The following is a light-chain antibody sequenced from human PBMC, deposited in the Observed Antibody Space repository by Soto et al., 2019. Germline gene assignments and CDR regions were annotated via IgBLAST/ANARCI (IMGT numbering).Light chain of an antibody. CDR1: SSNIGAGYD. CDR3: QSYDSSLSGVL. V-gene: IGLV1-40*01. CDR2: GNS. Sequence: QSVLTQPPSVSGAPGQRVTISCTGSSSNIGAGYDVHWYQQLPGTAPKLLIYGNSNRPSGVPDRFSGSKSGTSASLAITGLQAEHEADYYCQSYDSSLSGVLFGGGTQLTVL. J-gene: IGLJ2*01.